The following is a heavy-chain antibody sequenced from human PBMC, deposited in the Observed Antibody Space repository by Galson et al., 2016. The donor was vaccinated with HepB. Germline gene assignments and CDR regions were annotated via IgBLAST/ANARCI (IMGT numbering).Heavy chain of an antibody. CDR3: TRGAKGVVGAADS. CDR2: ISYSGTT. V-gene: IGHV4-59*01. J-gene: IGHJ4*02. D-gene: IGHD2-21*01. CDR1: GGSLSSFY. Sequence: SETLSLTCTVSGGSLSSFYWSWIRQPPGKELGWIGYISYSGTTNYNPSLQSRVSISIDTSQNQFSLKLSSVTAADSAVYYCTRGAKGVVGAADSWGRGTLVIVSS.